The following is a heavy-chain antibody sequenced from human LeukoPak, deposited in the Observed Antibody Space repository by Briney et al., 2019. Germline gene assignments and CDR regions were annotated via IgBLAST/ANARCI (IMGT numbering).Heavy chain of an antibody. CDR3: ARDRQSSSWYGGAFDI. V-gene: IGHV4-59*01. D-gene: IGHD6-13*01. J-gene: IGHJ3*02. CDR1: GGVITNYY. Sequence: SETLSLTCGVSGGVITNYYWHWIRQPPGKGLEWVGYIYYSGSTKYNPPLKSRVTISVDTSKNQFSLKLNSVTAADTAVYYCARDRQSSSWYGGAFDIWGQGTMVTVPS. CDR2: IYYSGST.